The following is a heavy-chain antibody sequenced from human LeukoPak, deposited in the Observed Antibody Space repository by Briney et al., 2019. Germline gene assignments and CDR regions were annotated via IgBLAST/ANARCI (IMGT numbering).Heavy chain of an antibody. CDR3: ARGPTRHDY. CDR1: GFTFSSYS. J-gene: IGHJ4*02. Sequence: GGSLRLSCAASGFTFSSYSMNWVRQAPGKGLEWVSYISSSSSTIYYADSVKGRFTISRDNAKNSLYLQMNSLRAEDTAVYYCARGPTRHDYWGQGTLVTVSS. D-gene: IGHD4-11*01. CDR2: ISSSSSTI. V-gene: IGHV3-48*01.